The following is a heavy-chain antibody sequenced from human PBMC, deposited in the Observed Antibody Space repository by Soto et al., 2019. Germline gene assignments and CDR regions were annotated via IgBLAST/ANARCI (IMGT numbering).Heavy chain of an antibody. D-gene: IGHD6-6*01. CDR1: GDSVSSDTAA. Sequence: SQTLSLTCAISGDSVSSDTAAWNWIRQSPSRGLEWLGRTYYRSQWYDDYSLSVKSRMTITPDTSKNQFSLHLNSVTPDDTAVYYCAKEFSSSASDDLYYYGMDVWGQGTTFTVSS. CDR2: TYYRSQWYD. J-gene: IGHJ6*02. CDR3: AKEFSSSASDDLYYYGMDV. V-gene: IGHV6-1*01.